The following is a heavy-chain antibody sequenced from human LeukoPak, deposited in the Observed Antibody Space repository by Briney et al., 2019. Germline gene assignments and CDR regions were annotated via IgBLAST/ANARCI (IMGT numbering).Heavy chain of an antibody. Sequence: GGSLRLSCAASGFTFSSYAMSWVRQAPGKGLEWVSGFSTIGVIIHYADSVKGRFTISRDNSKNTLYLQMNSLGAEDTAVYYCAKGLHSGGFNELDYWGQGTLVTVSS. CDR3: AKGLHSGGFNELDY. D-gene: IGHD1-26*01. J-gene: IGHJ4*02. V-gene: IGHV3-23*01. CDR1: GFTFSSYA. CDR2: FSTIGVII.